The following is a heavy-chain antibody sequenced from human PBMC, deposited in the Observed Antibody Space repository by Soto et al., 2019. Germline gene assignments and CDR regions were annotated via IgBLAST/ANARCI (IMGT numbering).Heavy chain of an antibody. Sequence: PGGSLRLSCAASGFTFSSYAMSWVRQAPGKGLEWVSAISGSGGSTYYADSVKGRFTISRDNSKNTLYLQMNSLRAEDTAVYYCAKDRLGYCSGGSCDTPFDYWGQGTLVTVSS. CDR3: AKDRLGYCSGGSCDTPFDY. D-gene: IGHD2-15*01. CDR2: ISGSGGST. V-gene: IGHV3-23*01. CDR1: GFTFSSYA. J-gene: IGHJ4*02.